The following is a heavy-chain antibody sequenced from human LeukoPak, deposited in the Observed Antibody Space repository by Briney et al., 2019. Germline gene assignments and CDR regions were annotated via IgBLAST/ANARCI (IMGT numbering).Heavy chain of an antibody. Sequence: GGSLRLSCAASGFTLSSYSMNWVRQAPGKGLEWVSAISGSGGSTYYADSVKGRFTISRDNSKNTLYLQMNSLRAEDTAVYYCAKGSGSSWLFDYWGQGTLVTVSS. CDR1: GFTLSSYS. D-gene: IGHD6-13*01. CDR3: AKGSGSSWLFDY. J-gene: IGHJ4*02. CDR2: ISGSGGST. V-gene: IGHV3-23*01.